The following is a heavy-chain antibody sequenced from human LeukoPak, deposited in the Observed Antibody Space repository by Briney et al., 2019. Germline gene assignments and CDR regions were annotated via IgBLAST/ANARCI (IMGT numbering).Heavy chain of an antibody. CDR2: IKQDGSEK. V-gene: IGHV3-7*01. CDR1: GFTFSSYW. D-gene: IGHD3-3*01. J-gene: IGHJ6*02. CDR3: ARDSGFWSGYYRGYYYGMDV. Sequence: GGSLRLSCAASGFTFSSYWMSWVRQAPGKGLEWVANIKQDGSEKYYVDSVKGRFTISRDNAKNSLYLQMNSLRAEDTAVYYCARDSGFWSGYYRGYYYGMDVWGQGTTVTVSS.